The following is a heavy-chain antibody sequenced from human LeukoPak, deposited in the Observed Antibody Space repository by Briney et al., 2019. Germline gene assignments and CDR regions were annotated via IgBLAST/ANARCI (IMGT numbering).Heavy chain of an antibody. V-gene: IGHV3-74*01. D-gene: IGHD2-2*01. CDR1: GFTSSSYW. J-gene: IGHJ4*02. Sequence: GGSLRLSCAASGFTSSSYWMHWVRQAPGKGLVWVSRINSDGSSTSYADSVKGRFTISRDNAKNTLYLQMNSLRAEDTAVYYCAKDLFACSSTSCYSQSHWGQGTLVTVSS. CDR3: AKDLFACSSTSCYSQSH. CDR2: INSDGSST.